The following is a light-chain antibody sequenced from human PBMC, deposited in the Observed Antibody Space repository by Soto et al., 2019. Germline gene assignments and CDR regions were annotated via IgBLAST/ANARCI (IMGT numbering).Light chain of an antibody. CDR3: SSYTSSSTLV. V-gene: IGLV2-14*01. CDR2: DVS. CDR1: SSDVGAYNY. Sequence: QPVLTQPASVSGSPGQSITISCTGTSSDVGAYNYVSWYQQHPGKAPKLMICDVSNRPSGVSNRFSGYKSGNTASLTISGLQAEDEADYYCSSYTSSSTLVFGTGTKVTVL. J-gene: IGLJ1*01.